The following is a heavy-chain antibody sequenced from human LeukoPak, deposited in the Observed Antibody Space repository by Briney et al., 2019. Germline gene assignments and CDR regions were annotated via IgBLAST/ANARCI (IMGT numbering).Heavy chain of an antibody. CDR2: IFTSAGST. D-gene: IGHD3-9*01. Sequence: GGSLTPSCAASGFTFGDYAMSWVRQAPGKGLEWVSSIFTSAGSTYYADSVEGRFTIFRDYSKSTLDLHMNSLRAEDTAVYFCAKNGRHYFYYMDVWGKGTTVTVS. CDR1: GFTFGDYA. V-gene: IGHV3-23*01. J-gene: IGHJ6*03. CDR3: AKNGRHYFYYMDV.